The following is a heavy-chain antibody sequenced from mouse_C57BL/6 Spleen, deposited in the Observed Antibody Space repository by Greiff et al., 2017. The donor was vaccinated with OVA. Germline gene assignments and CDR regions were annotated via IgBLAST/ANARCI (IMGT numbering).Heavy chain of an antibody. CDR2: IHPSDSDT. Sequence: QVQLKQPGAELVKPGASVKVSCKASGYTFTSYWMHWVKQRPGQGLEWIGRIHPSDSDTNYNQKFKGKATLTVDKSSSTAYMQLSSLTSEDSAVYYCAIGTIYDGYYPFYAMDYWGQGTSVTVSS. CDR3: AIGTIYDGYYPFYAMDY. J-gene: IGHJ4*01. CDR1: GYTFTSYW. D-gene: IGHD2-3*01. V-gene: IGHV1-74*01.